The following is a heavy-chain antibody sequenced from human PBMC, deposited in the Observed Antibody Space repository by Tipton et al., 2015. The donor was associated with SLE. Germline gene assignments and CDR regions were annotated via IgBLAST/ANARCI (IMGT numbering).Heavy chain of an antibody. CDR1: GFTSSSYS. Sequence: SLRLSCAVSGFTSSSYSMNWVRQAPGKGLEWVSYISSSSSTIYYADSVKGRFTISRDSAKNSLYLQMNSLRDEDTAVYYCARDRPGSRGYNGHPFDQWGQGTLVTVSS. CDR3: ARDRPGSRGYNGHPFDQ. CDR2: ISSSSSTI. J-gene: IGHJ4*02. D-gene: IGHD5-12*01. V-gene: IGHV3-48*02.